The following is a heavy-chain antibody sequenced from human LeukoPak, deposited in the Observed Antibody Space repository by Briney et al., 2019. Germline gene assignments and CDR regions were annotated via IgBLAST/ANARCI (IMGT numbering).Heavy chain of an antibody. D-gene: IGHD2-2*01. J-gene: IGHJ4*02. CDR2: IHGDETT. CDR3: ARESGYSTPWYAYYFDS. CDR1: GFSFSTNY. V-gene: IGHV3-66*02. Sequence: GGSLRLSCAASGFSFSTNYMSWVRQAPGKGLEWVSLIHGDETTHYEDYVKDGFTVSRDDSQNKVYLQMNSLRPEDTAVYYCARESGYSTPWYAYYFDSGGQGTLVTVSS.